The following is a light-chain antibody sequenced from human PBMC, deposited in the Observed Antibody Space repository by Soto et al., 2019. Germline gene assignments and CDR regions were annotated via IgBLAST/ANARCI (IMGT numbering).Light chain of an antibody. V-gene: IGLV2-14*03. Sequence: QSVLTQPASVSGSPGQSITITCTGTSSDVGGYNYVSWYQQHPGKAPKLLISDVSKRPSGVSNRFSGSKSGNTASLTISGLQAEDEADYYCSAWTDIDTGVFGTGTKLTVL. CDR1: SSDVGGYNY. CDR3: SAWTDIDTGV. CDR2: DVS. J-gene: IGLJ1*01.